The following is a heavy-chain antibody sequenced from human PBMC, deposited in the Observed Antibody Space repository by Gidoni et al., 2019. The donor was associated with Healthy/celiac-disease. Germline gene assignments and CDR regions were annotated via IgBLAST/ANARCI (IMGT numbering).Heavy chain of an antibody. Sequence: EVQLVESGGGLVKPGGSLRLSCAASGFTFSNAGMSWVRQAPGKGLEWVGRIKSKTDGGTTDYAAPVKGRFTISRDDSKNTLYLQMNSLKTEDTAVYYCLTLVSYDFWGGYYKDYWGQGTLVTVSS. J-gene: IGHJ4*02. CDR2: IKSKTDGGTT. D-gene: IGHD3-3*01. CDR3: LTLVSYDFWGGYYKDY. CDR1: GFTFSNAG. V-gene: IGHV3-15*01.